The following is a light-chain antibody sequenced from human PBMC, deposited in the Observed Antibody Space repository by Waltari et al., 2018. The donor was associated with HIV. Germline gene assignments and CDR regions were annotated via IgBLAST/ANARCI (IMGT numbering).Light chain of an antibody. CDR2: EVS. CDR1: SSDVGGYNY. J-gene: IGLJ2*01. Sequence: QSALTQPASVSGSPGQSITISCTGTSSDVGGYNYVSWYQQHPGKAPKLMIYEVSNRPAGVSKRFSCSKSGNTASLTISGLQAEDEADYYCSSYTSSSTLVFGGGTKLTVL. CDR3: SSYTSSSTLV. V-gene: IGLV2-14*01.